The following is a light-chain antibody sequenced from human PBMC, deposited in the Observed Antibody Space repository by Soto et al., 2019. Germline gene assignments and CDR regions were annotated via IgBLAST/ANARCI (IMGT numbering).Light chain of an antibody. J-gene: IGKJ4*01. CDR3: QQANIFPLT. Sequence: DIQMTQSPSSVSASVGDRVTITCQSSQGLSNFLAWYQQRPGMPPKLLIYGASSLQPGVSSRFSGSGSGTDFTLTISSLQPEDFATYYCQQANIFPLTFGGGTKVEI. V-gene: IGKV1-12*01. CDR2: GAS. CDR1: QGLSNF.